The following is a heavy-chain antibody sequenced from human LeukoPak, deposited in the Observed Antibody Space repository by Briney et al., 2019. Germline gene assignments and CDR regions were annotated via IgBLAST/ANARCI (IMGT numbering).Heavy chain of an antibody. D-gene: IGHD2-2*01. V-gene: IGHV4-34*01. J-gene: IGHJ5*02. CDR1: GGSFSGYY. CDR3: ARQGGIIVVVPAALGFDP. CDR2: IYYSGST. Sequence: SETLSLTCAVYGGSFSGYYWSWIRQPPGKGLEWIGSIYYSGSTYYNPSLKSRVTISVDTSKNQFSLKLSSVTAADTAVYYCARQGGIIVVVPAALGFDPWGQGTLVTVSS.